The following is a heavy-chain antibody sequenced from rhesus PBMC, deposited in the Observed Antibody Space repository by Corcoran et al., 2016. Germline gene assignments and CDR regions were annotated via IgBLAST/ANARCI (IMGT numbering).Heavy chain of an antibody. J-gene: IGHJ4*01. Sequence: QVQLVQAGAEGKKPGASVKVSGKASGSTFGSYATSWVRQAPGHGLAGKEVNIPLVGITKYAEKSEGRVPITASKSTSTAYMELSSLRYEDTAVYYCARGPHSSWESFDYWGQGVLVTVSS. CDR3: ARGPHSSWESFDY. V-gene: IGHV1-198*02. CDR1: GSTFGSYA. CDR2: NIPLVGIT. D-gene: IGHD6-13*01.